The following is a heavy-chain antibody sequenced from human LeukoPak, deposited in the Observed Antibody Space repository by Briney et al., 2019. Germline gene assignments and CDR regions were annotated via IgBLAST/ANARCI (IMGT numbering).Heavy chain of an antibody. Sequence: GGSLRLSCAASGFTFNSYWMSWVRQAPGKGLEWVGRIKSKTDGGTTDYAAPVKGRFTISRDDSKNTLYLQMNSLKTEDTAVYYCTTAFGTSCCISWGQGTLVTVSS. J-gene: IGHJ4*02. CDR2: IKSKTDGGTT. D-gene: IGHD2-2*01. CDR1: GFTFNSYW. CDR3: TTAFGTSCCIS. V-gene: IGHV3-15*01.